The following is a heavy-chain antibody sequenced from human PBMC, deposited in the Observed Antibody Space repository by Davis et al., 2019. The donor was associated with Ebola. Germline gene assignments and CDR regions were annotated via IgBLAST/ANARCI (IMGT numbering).Heavy chain of an antibody. J-gene: IGHJ4*02. CDR1: GGSISSYY. CDR3: ARLAGGISDY. CDR2: IYYTGSP. Sequence: PSETLSLTCTVSGGSISSYYWSWIRQPPGKGLEWIGYIYYTGSPNYNPSLKSRVTISVDTSKNQFSLKLSSVTAADTAVYYCARLAGGISDYWGQGTLVTVSS. D-gene: IGHD2/OR15-2a*01. V-gene: IGHV4-59*08.